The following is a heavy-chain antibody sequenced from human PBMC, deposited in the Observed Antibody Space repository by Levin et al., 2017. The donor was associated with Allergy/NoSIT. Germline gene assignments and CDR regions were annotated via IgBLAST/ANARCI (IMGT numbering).Heavy chain of an antibody. D-gene: IGHD5-12*01. CDR2: ISWNSGSI. V-gene: IGHV3-9*01. J-gene: IGHJ4*02. Sequence: SLKISCAASGFTFDDYAMHWVRQAPGKGLEWVSGISWNSGSIGYADSVKGRFTISRDNAKNSLYLQMNSLRAEDTALYYCAKDSGYDSGYLDYWGQGTLVTVSS. CDR1: GFTFDDYA. CDR3: AKDSGYDSGYLDY.